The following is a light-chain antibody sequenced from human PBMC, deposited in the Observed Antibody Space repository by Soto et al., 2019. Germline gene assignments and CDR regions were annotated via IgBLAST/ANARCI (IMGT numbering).Light chain of an antibody. CDR3: QQRSNWPR. Sequence: EIVLTQSPATLSLSPGERATLSCRASQSVKTFLVWYQQRPGQAPRLLIYGASSRATGIPDRFSGSGSGTDFTLTTSRLEPEDFAVYYCQQRSNWPRFGQGTRMENK. CDR2: GAS. CDR1: QSVKTF. V-gene: IGKV3-11*01. J-gene: IGKJ5*01.